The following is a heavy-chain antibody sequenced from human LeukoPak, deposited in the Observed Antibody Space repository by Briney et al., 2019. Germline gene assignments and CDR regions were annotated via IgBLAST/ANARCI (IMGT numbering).Heavy chain of an antibody. D-gene: IGHD2-2*01. J-gene: IGHJ4*02. CDR2: IYSSGST. Sequence: SETLSLTCSVSGASISSGSNYCGWILQPPGRTLEWIGSIYSSGSTYYNPSLKSRVIIIIDTPKNHFSLTLSSVTAADTAVYYCAKGYCRGNSCYDDRGAFDYWGQGTLVTVSS. CDR1: GASISSGSNY. V-gene: IGHV4-39*07. CDR3: AKGYCRGNSCYDDRGAFDY.